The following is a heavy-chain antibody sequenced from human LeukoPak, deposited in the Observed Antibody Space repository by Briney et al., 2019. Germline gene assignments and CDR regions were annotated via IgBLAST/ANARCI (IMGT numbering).Heavy chain of an antibody. CDR1: GFTFSSYA. J-gene: IGHJ3*02. CDR3: AKDYLGYCSSTSCFDAFDI. D-gene: IGHD2-2*01. CDR2: IRVGGET. V-gene: IGHV3-23*01. Sequence: GGSLKLSCAASGFTFSSYAMSWVRQAPGKGLEWVSAIRVGGETHYADSVKGRFTISRDSSENTLYLQMNSLRAEDTAVYYCAKDYLGYCSSTSCFDAFDIWGQGTMVTVSS.